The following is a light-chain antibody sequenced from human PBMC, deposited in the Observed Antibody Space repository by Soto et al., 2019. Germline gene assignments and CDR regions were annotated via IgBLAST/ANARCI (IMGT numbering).Light chain of an antibody. J-gene: IGLJ2*01. CDR2: DVS. CDR3: TSYAGSNHLV. Sequence: QSVLTQPPSASGSPGQSVTISCTGTSSDVGAYNYVSWYQQFPGEAPKLMIYDVSKRPSGVPDRFSGSKSGNTASLTVSGLQAEDEADYYCTSYAGSNHLVFGGGTKLTVL. V-gene: IGLV2-8*01. CDR1: SSDVGAYNY.